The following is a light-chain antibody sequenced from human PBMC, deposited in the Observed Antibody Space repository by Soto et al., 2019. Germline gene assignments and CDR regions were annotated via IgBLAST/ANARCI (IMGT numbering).Light chain of an antibody. J-gene: IGKJ3*01. CDR2: DAS. CDR1: HDITSY. Sequence: DIQMTQSPSSLSASVGDRVTITCQASHDITSYLNWYQHKPWKAPKLLIYDASILEAGVPSRFRGSGSGTHFTFTISSLQPEDVATYYCQKGDYLPIFGPGTTVDFK. V-gene: IGKV1-33*01. CDR3: QKGDYLPI.